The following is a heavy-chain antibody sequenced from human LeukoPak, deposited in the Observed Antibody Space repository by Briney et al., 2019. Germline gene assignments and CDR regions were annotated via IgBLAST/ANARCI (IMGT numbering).Heavy chain of an antibody. CDR3: ADNLSR. CDR1: GFTFSNYA. J-gene: IGHJ4*02. CDR2: ISYDGGNK. D-gene: IGHD1-1*01. V-gene: IGHV3-30-3*01. Sequence: GRSLRLSCIASGFTFSNYAMHWFRQAPGKGLEWVAVISYDGGNKYSADSVKGRFTISRDSAKNSLYLQMNSLRAEDTAVYFCADNLSRWGQGTLVTVSS.